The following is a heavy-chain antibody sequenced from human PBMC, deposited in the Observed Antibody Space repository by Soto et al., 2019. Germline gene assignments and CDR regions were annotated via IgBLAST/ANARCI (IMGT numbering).Heavy chain of an antibody. V-gene: IGHV4-4*02. J-gene: IGHJ4*02. D-gene: IGHD6-13*01. Sequence: QVQLRESGPGLVKPSGTLFPTCAVSSGSVNSSNWWNWVRQPPGKGLEWIGEIYHGGSANYNPSLRSRVTMSVDKSKNQVFLQLSSVTAADTAVYYCARDPAAAGTFDYWGQGTLVTVSS. CDR3: ARDPAAAGTFDY. CDR1: SGSVNSSNW. CDR2: IYHGGSA.